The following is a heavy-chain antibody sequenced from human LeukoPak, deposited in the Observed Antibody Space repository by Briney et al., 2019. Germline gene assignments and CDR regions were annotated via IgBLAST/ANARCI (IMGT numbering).Heavy chain of an antibody. D-gene: IGHD4-17*01. CDR1: GGTFSSYA. Sequence: ASVKASCKASGGTFSSYAISWVRQAPGQGLEWMGGIIPIFGTANYAQKFQDRVTITADESTSTAYMELSSLRSEDTAVYYCARAQGSHDYGDYDWFDPWGQGTLVTVSS. CDR2: IIPIFGTA. J-gene: IGHJ5*02. V-gene: IGHV1-69*01. CDR3: ARAQGSHDYGDYDWFDP.